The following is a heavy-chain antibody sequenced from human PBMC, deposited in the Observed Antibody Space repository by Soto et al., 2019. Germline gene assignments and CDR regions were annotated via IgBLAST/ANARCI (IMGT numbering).Heavy chain of an antibody. J-gene: IGHJ2*01. CDR1: GFTFSSYW. V-gene: IGHV3-7*04. CDR3: ARVPLPTVTILWYFDL. CDR2: IKQDGSEK. Sequence: GGSLRLSCAASGFTFSSYWMSWVRQAPGKGLEWVANIKQDGSEKYYVDSVKGRFTISRDNAKNSLYLQMNSLGAEDTAVYYCARVPLPTVTILWYFDLWGRGTLVTVSS. D-gene: IGHD4-17*01.